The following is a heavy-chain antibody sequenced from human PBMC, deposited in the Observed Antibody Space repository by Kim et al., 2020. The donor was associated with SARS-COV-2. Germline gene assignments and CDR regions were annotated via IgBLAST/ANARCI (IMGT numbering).Heavy chain of an antibody. J-gene: IGHJ5*02. D-gene: IGHD4-4*01. Sequence: SETLSLTCAVYGGSFSGYYWSWIRQPPGKGLEWIGEINHSGSTNYNPSLKSRVTISVDTSKNQFSLKLSSVTAADTAVYYCARGIGEGSNSVPWFDPWGQGTLVTVSS. CDR2: INHSGST. CDR3: ARGIGEGSNSVPWFDP. V-gene: IGHV4-34*01. CDR1: GGSFSGYY.